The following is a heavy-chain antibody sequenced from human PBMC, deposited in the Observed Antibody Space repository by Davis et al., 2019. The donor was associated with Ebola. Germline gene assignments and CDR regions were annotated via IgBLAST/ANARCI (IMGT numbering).Heavy chain of an antibody. V-gene: IGHV3-33*01. Sequence: GASLKTSCAASEFTFSNYGMHWVRHAPGKGLEWVAVIWYDGSNKYYADSVKGRFTISRDNSKNTLYLQMNSLRAEDTAVYYCARAVIGFPPDYWGQGTLVTVSS. CDR3: ARAVIGFPPDY. J-gene: IGHJ4*02. CDR2: IWYDGSNK. D-gene: IGHD2/OR15-2a*01. CDR1: EFTFSNYG.